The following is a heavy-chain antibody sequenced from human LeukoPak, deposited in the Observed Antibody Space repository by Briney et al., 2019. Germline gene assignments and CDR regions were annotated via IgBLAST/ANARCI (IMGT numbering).Heavy chain of an antibody. CDR2: MNPNSGNT. V-gene: IGHV1-8*03. CDR1: GYTFTSYD. Sequence: GPAKVSCKASGYTFTSYDINWVRQATGQGLEWMGWMNPNSGNTGYAQKFQGRVTITRNTSISTAYMELSSLRSEVTAVYYCARVQLWSPYYYYYYTDVWGKGTTVTVSS. D-gene: IGHD5-18*01. CDR3: ARVQLWSPYYYYYYTDV. J-gene: IGHJ6*03.